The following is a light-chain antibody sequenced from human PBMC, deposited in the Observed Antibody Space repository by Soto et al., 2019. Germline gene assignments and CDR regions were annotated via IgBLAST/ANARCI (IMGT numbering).Light chain of an antibody. Sequence: DIQMTQSPSTLSASVGDRVTITCRASQSISSWLAWYQQKPGKAPKVLINAASTLQSGVPSRFSGSGSGTDFTLTISSLQPEDFATYYCQQLKNYPITFGQGTRLEIK. CDR2: AAS. V-gene: IGKV1-5*01. CDR3: QQLKNYPIT. CDR1: QSISSW. J-gene: IGKJ5*01.